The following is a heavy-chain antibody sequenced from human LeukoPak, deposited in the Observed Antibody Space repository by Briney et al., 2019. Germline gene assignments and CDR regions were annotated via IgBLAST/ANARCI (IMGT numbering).Heavy chain of an antibody. CDR3: ARESGSGSYYKTGDLDY. J-gene: IGHJ4*02. CDR1: GYTFTGYY. CDR2: INPNSGGT. V-gene: IGHV1-2*02. Sequence: ASVKVSCKASGYTFTGYYMHWVRQAPGQGLEWMGWINPNSGGTNYAQKFQGRVTMTRDTSISTAYMELSRLRSDDTAVYYCARESGSGSYYKTGDLDYWGQGTLVTVSS. D-gene: IGHD3-10*01.